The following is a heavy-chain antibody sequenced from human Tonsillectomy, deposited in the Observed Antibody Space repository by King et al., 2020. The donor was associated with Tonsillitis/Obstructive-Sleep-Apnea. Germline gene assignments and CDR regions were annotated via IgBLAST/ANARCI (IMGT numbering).Heavy chain of an antibody. CDR3: ARVRVTFGGVISYYMDV. Sequence: QGQLVQSGAEVKKPGVSVNVSCKASGYTFSSYGISWVRQAPGQGLEWMGWISGYNGNTNYAQKFQGRVTMTTDTSTSTSYMDLRSLRSDDTAVYYCARVRVTFGGVISYYMDVWGKGTTVTVSS. CDR2: ISGYNGNT. CDR1: GYTFSSYG. V-gene: IGHV1-18*01. D-gene: IGHD3-16*01. J-gene: IGHJ6*03.